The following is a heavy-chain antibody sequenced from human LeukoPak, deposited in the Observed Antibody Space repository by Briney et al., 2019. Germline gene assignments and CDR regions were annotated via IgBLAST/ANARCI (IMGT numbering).Heavy chain of an antibody. Sequence: ASVKVSCKASGGTFSSYAISWVRQAPGQGLEWMGRINPVNGGTHFAQKFQDRVTMTRDTSITTAYMELSSLRSDDTAVYYCTRGTIVGATGNFDYWGQGTLVTVSS. CDR3: TRGTIVGATGNFDY. V-gene: IGHV1-2*06. D-gene: IGHD1-26*01. CDR1: GGTFSSYA. J-gene: IGHJ4*02. CDR2: INPVNGGT.